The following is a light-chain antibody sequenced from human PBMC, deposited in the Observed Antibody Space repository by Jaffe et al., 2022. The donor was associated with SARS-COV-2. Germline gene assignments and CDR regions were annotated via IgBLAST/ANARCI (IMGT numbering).Light chain of an antibody. Sequence: QSVLTQPPSASGTPGQRVTISCSGSSSNIGSNTVNWYQHLPGAAPKLLIYSNNKRPSGVPDRFSGSESGTSASLAISGLQSEDEADYYCAAWDDSLNGWVFGGGTKLTVL. CDR2: SNN. J-gene: IGLJ3*02. V-gene: IGLV1-44*01. CDR1: SSNIGSNT. CDR3: AAWDDSLNGWV.